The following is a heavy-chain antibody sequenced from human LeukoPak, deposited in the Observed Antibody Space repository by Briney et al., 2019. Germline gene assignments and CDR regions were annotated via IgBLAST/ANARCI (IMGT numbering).Heavy chain of an antibody. CDR3: ARGGSRGSLDN. CDR2: IKEGGSEK. CDR1: GFTFENCW. Sequence: GGSLRLSCAASGFTFENCWMIWVRQAPGKGLEWVAHIKEGGSEKYYADSVEGRFTISRDNAKNSLYLEMNGLRVEDTAVYYCARGGSRGSLDNWGQGALVTVSS. J-gene: IGHJ4*02. V-gene: IGHV3-7*04. D-gene: IGHD1-26*01.